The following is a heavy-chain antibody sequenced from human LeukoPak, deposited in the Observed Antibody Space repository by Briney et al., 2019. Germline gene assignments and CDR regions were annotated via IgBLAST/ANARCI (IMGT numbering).Heavy chain of an antibody. CDR2: IYSGGST. V-gene: IGHV3-66*01. Sequence: PGGSLRLSCAASGFTVSTAYMSWVRQAPGKGLEWVSIIYSGGSTYYADSVKGRFTLSRDNSKNTLYLQMNSLRAEDTAVYYCAKDQDSSGYNYWGQGTLVTVSS. J-gene: IGHJ4*02. D-gene: IGHD3-22*01. CDR1: GFTVSTAY. CDR3: AKDQDSSGYNY.